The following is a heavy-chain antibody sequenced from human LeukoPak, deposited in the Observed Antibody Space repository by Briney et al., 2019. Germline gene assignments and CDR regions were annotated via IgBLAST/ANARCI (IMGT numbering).Heavy chain of an antibody. CDR2: INPGGSSI. CDR1: GFTFSSYW. J-gene: IGHJ4*02. D-gene: IGHD1-14*01. Sequence: HPGRPLRLSCAASGFTFSSYWMHWVRQVPGKGLVWVARINPGGSSITYADSVKGRFTISRDNAKNTLYLQMDSLRAEDTGVYYCARSNQADDYWGQGTLVTVSS. V-gene: IGHV3-74*01. CDR3: ARSNQADDY.